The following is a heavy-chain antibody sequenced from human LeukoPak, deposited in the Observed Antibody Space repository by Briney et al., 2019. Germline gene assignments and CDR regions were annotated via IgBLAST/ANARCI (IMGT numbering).Heavy chain of an antibody. CDR3: AKGKTMYAFDI. CDR2: ISGDGGST. D-gene: IGHD3-3*01. CDR1: GLTFDHYV. Sequence: PGGSLRLSCAASGLTFDHYVMHWVRQAPGKGLEWVSLISGDGGSTYYADSVKGRPTISRDNSKNSLYLQMNSLTTEDTALYFCAKGKTMYAFDIWGQGTMVTVSS. J-gene: IGHJ3*02. V-gene: IGHV3-43*02.